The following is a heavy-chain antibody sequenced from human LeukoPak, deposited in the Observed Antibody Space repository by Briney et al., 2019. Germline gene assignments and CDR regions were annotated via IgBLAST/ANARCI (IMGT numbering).Heavy chain of an antibody. CDR1: GYTFISYG. J-gene: IGHJ4*02. D-gene: IGHD5-12*01. CDR3: ARDLVATSALDY. CDR2: IHPDSGAT. V-gene: IGHV1-2*02. Sequence: ASVKVSFKASGYTFISYGISWVRQAPGQGLEWMGWIHPDSGATNYAQQFQGRVTMTRDTSIGTAYMDLSTLTSGDTAVYYCARDLVATSALDYWGQGALVTVSS.